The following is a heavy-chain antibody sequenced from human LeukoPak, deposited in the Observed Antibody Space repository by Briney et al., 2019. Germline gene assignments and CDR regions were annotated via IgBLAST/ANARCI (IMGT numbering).Heavy chain of an antibody. D-gene: IGHD5-24*01. CDR2: INPNSGNT. CDR3: ARGRLGGYKDY. Sequence: ASVKVSCKASGYTFTGYYMHWVRQAPGQGLEWMGWINPNSGNTGYAQKFQGRVTMTRNTSISTAYMELSSLRSEDTAVYYCARGRLGGYKDYWGQGTLVTVSS. J-gene: IGHJ4*02. CDR1: GYTFTGYY. V-gene: IGHV1-8*02.